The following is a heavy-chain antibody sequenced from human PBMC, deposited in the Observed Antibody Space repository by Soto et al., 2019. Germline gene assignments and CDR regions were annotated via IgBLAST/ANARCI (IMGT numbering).Heavy chain of an antibody. V-gene: IGHV3-73*01. D-gene: IGHD3-9*01. CDR1: GFTSSGAA. J-gene: IGHJ5*02. CDR3: TRREYDILTSYSGGFAP. Sequence: GVSMRLSRAASGFTSSGAAMHWVRQASGKGLEWVGRIRSKANSYATAYAASVKGRFTISRDDSKNTAYLQMNSLKTEDTAVYFCTRREYDILTSYSGGFAPWGQGT. CDR2: IRSKANSYAT.